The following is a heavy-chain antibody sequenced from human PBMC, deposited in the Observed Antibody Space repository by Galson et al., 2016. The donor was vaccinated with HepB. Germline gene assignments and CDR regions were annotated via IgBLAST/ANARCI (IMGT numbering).Heavy chain of an antibody. CDR3: ARAGDRSGYFQLRWFDP. J-gene: IGHJ5*02. CDR2: IKHDGSET. V-gene: IGHV3-7*01. CDR1: GFNFSSYW. Sequence: SLRLSCAASGFNFSSYWTTWFRQAPGKGLEWVANIKHDGSETWYVDSMRGRFTISRDNAKNSLYLQMNSLRVEDTAVYYCARAGDRSGYFQLRWFDPWGQGTLVTGSS. D-gene: IGHD3-22*01.